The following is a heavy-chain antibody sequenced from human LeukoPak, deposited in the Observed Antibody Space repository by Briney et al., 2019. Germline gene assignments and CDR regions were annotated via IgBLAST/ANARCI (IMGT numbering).Heavy chain of an antibody. Sequence: PSETLSLTCTVSGGSISSSSYYWGWIRQPPGKGLEWIGSIYYSGSTYYNPSLKSRVTISVDTSKNQFSLKLSSVTAADTAVYYCARQDTAMVTVDYWGQGTLVTVSS. CDR1: GGSISSSSYY. CDR2: IYYSGST. J-gene: IGHJ4*02. D-gene: IGHD5-18*01. CDR3: ARQDTAMVTVDY. V-gene: IGHV4-39*07.